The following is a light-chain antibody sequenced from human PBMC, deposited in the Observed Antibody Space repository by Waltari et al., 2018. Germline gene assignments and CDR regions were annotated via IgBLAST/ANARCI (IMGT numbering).Light chain of an antibody. Sequence: QSALTQPAPVSGSPGQSITISCTGTSSAVGSYNLVSWYQQHPGKAPKLMIYEGSKRPSGVSNRFSGSKSGNTASLTISGLQAEDEADYYCCSYAGSRRVFGGGTKLTVL. CDR2: EGS. CDR1: SSAVGSYNL. J-gene: IGLJ3*02. V-gene: IGLV2-23*01. CDR3: CSYAGSRRV.